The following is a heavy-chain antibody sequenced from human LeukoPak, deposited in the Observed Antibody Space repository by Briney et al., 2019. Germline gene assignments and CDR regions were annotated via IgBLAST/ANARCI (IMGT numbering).Heavy chain of an antibody. CDR1: GFTFSSSA. CDR3: AKQLGYCSDGSCYFPY. J-gene: IGHJ4*02. Sequence: GGSLRLSCAAPGFTFSSSAMSWVHQAPGKGLEWVSAISNNGGYTYYADSVQGRFTISRDNSKSTLCLQMNSLRAEDTAVYYCAKQLGYCSDGSCYFPYWGQGTLVTVSS. D-gene: IGHD2-15*01. CDR2: ISNNGGYT. V-gene: IGHV3-23*01.